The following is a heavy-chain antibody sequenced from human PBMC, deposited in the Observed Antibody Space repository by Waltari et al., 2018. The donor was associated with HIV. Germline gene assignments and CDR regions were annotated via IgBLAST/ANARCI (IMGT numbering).Heavy chain of an antibody. CDR2: ISNDGGRT. CDR1: GFIFSGSR. J-gene: IGHJ6*02. CDR3: ARDWRQPRGVYYGMDV. Sequence: EVQVQESGGGLVQPGGSLRLSCAASGFIFSGSRMHWVRQAPGQGLVWVSHISNDGGRTSYADSVKGRFTISRDNAENTLYLQMNSLRGEDTAVYYCARDWRQPRGVYYGMDVWGQGTTVIVSS. V-gene: IGHV3-74*01. D-gene: IGHD3-3*01.